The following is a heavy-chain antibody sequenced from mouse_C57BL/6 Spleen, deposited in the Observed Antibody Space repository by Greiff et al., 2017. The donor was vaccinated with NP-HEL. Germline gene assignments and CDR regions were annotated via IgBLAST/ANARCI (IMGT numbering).Heavy chain of an antibody. CDR2: ISSGGSYT. CDR1: GFTFSSYG. Sequence: DVKLVESGGDLVKPGGSLKLSCAASGFTFSSYGMSWVRQTPDKRLEWVATISSGGSYTYYPDSVKGRFTISRDNAKNTLYLQMSSLKSEDTAMYYCARSPPSYDGYCYFDYWGQGTTLTVSS. CDR3: ARSPPSYDGYCYFDY. V-gene: IGHV5-6*02. D-gene: IGHD2-3*01. J-gene: IGHJ2*01.